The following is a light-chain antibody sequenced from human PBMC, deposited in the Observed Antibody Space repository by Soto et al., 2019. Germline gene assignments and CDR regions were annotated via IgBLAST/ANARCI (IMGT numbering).Light chain of an antibody. Sequence: EIVLTQSPGSLSLSPGERATLSCRASQSVSSTFFAWYQQKPGQAPRLLMSGVSSRATGVPDRFIGSGSGTDFTLTISRLEPEAFAVYYCQQYASSVTFGQGTKVEIK. CDR1: QSVSSTF. V-gene: IGKV3-20*01. CDR2: GVS. J-gene: IGKJ1*01. CDR3: QQYASSVT.